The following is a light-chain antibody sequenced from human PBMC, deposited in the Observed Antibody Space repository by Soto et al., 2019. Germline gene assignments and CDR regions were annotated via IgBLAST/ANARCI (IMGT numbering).Light chain of an antibody. J-gene: IGKJ4*01. V-gene: IGKV2-28*01. CDR1: RSILSSNGYNY. Sequence: DIVMTKSPLSLPVTPGEPASISCRSSRSILSSNGYNYLDWYVQRPGQSPQLLIYLASNRDSGVPDRFSGSGSGTDFTLKISRVEAEDVGVYYCMQGLTTPLTFGEGTKVESK. CDR2: LAS. CDR3: MQGLTTPLT.